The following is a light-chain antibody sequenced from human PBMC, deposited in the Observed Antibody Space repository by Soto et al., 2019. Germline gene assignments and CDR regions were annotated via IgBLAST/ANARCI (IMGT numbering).Light chain of an antibody. V-gene: IGLV1-40*01. Sequence: QSVLTQPPSVSGAPGQRVTISCTGSSSNIGAHSDVYWYQHLPGTAPTLLIYDNNTRPSGVPDRFSGSKSGTSASLAITGLQAEDEADYYCKSYKSSLSAHYVFGTGNKVIVL. J-gene: IGLJ1*01. CDR3: KSYKSSLSAHYV. CDR1: SSNIGAHSD. CDR2: DNN.